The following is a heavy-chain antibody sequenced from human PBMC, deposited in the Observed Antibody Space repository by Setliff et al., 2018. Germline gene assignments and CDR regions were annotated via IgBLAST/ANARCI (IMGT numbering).Heavy chain of an antibody. CDR1: GGSISSGGYY. J-gene: IGHJ3*02. CDR3: ARDPLTTNRRRAFDI. CDR2: IYYSGST. Sequence: SETLPLTCTVSGGSISSGGYYWSWIRQHPGKGLEWIGYIYYSGSTYYNPSLKSRVTISVDTSKNQFSLKLSSVTAADTAVYYCARDPLTTNRRRAFDIWGQGTMVTVSS. V-gene: IGHV4-31*03.